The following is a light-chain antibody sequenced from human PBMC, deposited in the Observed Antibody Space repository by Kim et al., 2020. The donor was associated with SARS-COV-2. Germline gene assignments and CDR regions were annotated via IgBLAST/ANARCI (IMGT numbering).Light chain of an antibody. CDR3: SSYTSSSTIM. V-gene: IGLV2-14*03. Sequence: GQSITISCTGTSSDVGAYNYVSWYQQHPGKAPKLMIYGVTNRPSGVSNRFSGSRSDNTASLTISGLQAEDEADYYCSSYTSSSTIMFGGGTKVTVL. J-gene: IGLJ3*02. CDR2: GVT. CDR1: SSDVGAYNY.